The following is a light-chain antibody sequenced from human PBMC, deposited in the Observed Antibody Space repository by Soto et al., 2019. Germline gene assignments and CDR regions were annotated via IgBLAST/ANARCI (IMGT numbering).Light chain of an antibody. CDR2: EGH. CDR3: CLYVGATTYV. V-gene: IGLV2-23*01. Sequence: QSVLAQPASVSGSPGQSITISCTGNSDFVGSFSLVSWYQQHPGKAPKVMISEGHRRPSGVPDRFSGSSSVTTASLTISGLQDDEQADHYCCLYVGATTYVFGTGTKVTV. J-gene: IGLJ1*01. CDR1: SDFVGSFSL.